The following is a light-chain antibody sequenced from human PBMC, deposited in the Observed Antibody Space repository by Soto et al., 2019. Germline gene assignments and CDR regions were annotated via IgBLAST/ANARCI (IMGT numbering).Light chain of an antibody. CDR1: SSDVGGYNY. Sequence: QSALTQPASVSGSPGQSITISCTGTSSDVGGYNYVSWYQQHPGKASKLMIYDVSNLPSGVSNRFSGSKSGNTASLTISGLPAEDEADYYCSSYTRSSPLVFGGGTKLTVL. V-gene: IGLV2-14*01. J-gene: IGLJ2*01. CDR3: SSYTRSSPLV. CDR2: DVS.